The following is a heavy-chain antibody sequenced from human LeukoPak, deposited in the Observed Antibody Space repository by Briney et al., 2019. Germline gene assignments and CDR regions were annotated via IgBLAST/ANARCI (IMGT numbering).Heavy chain of an antibody. CDR1: GGSITGYY. CDR2: VFYSGGT. V-gene: IGHV4-59*12. CDR3: ARDLYGGNSVFDY. J-gene: IGHJ4*02. Sequence: KPSETLSLTCTVSGGSITGYYWSWIRQPPGKGLEWIGYVFYSGGTLYNPSVNSRVSISVDTSKTQFSLKLTSVAAADTAVYYCARDLYGGNSVFDYWGQGTLVTVSS. D-gene: IGHD4-23*01.